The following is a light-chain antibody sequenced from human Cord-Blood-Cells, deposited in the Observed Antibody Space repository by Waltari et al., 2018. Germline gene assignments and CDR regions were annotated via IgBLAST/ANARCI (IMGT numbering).Light chain of an antibody. CDR3: CSYAGSYTLAVV. V-gene: IGLV2-11*01. CDR1: SSDVGGYNY. J-gene: IGLJ2*01. Sequence: QSALTQPRSVSGSPGQSVTISCTGTSSDVGGYNYVSWYQQHPGKAPKLMIYDVSKRPSGVPDRFSGSKSGNTASLTISGRQAEDEADYYGCSYAGSYTLAVVFGGGTKLTVL. CDR2: DVS.